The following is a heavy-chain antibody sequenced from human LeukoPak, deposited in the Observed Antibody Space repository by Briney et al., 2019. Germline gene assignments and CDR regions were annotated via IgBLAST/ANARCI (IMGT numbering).Heavy chain of an antibody. CDR2: IRYDGSNK. J-gene: IGHJ4*02. CDR1: GFTFSSYG. V-gene: IGHV3-30*02. D-gene: IGHD6-19*01. Sequence: PGGSLRLSYAASGFTFSSYGMHWVRQAPGKGLEWVAFIRYDGSNKYYADSVKGRFTISRDNSKNTLYLQMNSLRAEDTAVYYCAKDQVAVAGRGEEIDYWGQGTLVTVSS. CDR3: AKDQVAVAGRGEEIDY.